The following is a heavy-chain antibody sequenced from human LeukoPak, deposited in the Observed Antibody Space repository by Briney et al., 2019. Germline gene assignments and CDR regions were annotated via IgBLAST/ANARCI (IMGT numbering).Heavy chain of an antibody. D-gene: IGHD4-23*01. CDR1: GVSTTNYY. V-gene: IGHV4-59*01. J-gene: IGHJ5*02. Sequence: SETLSLTCTVSGVSTTNYYWHWIRQPPRKELDWIAFTSYRGGTKYNPSLKSRATISVDTSENQVSLRVTTMSAADTSVYYCARDSLDYGGWFDTWGQGILVTVSS. CDR2: TSYRGGT. CDR3: ARDSLDYGGWFDT.